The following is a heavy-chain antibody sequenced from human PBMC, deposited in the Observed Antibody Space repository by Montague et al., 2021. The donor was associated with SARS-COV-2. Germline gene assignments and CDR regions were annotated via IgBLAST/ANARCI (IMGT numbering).Heavy chain of an antibody. CDR2: IFQSGTT. CDR3: AREHWENYYDFWSGTNLASDYPYYGMDV. Sequence: SGTLSLTCTVSGYSISDGYYWVWIRQPPGKGLEWIGNIFQSGTTXXNPXXXRRSTMSVDTSKNQFSLKLSSVTAADTAVYYCAREHWENYYDFWSGTNLASDYPYYGMDVWGQGTTVTVSS. V-gene: IGHV4-38-2*02. CDR1: GYSISDGYY. J-gene: IGHJ6*02. D-gene: IGHD3-3*01.